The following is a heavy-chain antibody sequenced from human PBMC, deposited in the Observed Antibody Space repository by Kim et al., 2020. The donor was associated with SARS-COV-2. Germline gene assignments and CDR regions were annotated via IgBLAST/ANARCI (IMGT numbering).Heavy chain of an antibody. J-gene: IGHJ4*02. D-gene: IGHD1-1*01. CDR3: ARGVGEDWNHPVDY. V-gene: IGHV3-21*01. CDR1: GFTFSSYS. Sequence: GGSLRLSCAASGFTFSSYSMNWVRQAPGKGLEWVSSISSSSSYIYYADSVKGRFTISRDNAKNSLYLQMNSLRAEDTAVYYCARGVGEDWNHPVDYWGQGTLVTVSS. CDR2: ISSSSSYI.